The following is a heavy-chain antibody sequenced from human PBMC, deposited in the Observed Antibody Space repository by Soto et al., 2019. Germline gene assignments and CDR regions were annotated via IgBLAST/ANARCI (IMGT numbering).Heavy chain of an antibody. Sequence: SGPTLVNPTQTLTLTCTFSGFSLSTSGVGVGWIRQPPGKALEWLALIYWNDDKRYSPSLKSRLTITKDTSKNQVVLTMTNMDPLDTDTYCCALRLKGTAGKTNTKNRLYPCRQQTLV. D-gene: IGHD1-1*01. CDR2: IYWNDDK. J-gene: IGHJ5*02. CDR3: ALRLKGTAGKTNTKNRLYP. CDR1: GFSLSTSGVG. V-gene: IGHV2-5*01.